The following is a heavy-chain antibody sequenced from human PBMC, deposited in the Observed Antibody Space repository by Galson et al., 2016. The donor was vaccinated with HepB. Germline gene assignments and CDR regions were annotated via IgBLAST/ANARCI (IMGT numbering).Heavy chain of an antibody. Sequence: SLRLSCAASGFTFSDYYMSWIRQAPGKGLEWVSYISSSGSTIYYADSVKGRFTISRDNAKNSLYLQMNSLRAEDTAVYYCARDNGDFWSGYTDGQFDYWGQGTLVTVSS. CDR1: GFTFSDYY. J-gene: IGHJ4*02. CDR3: ARDNGDFWSGYTDGQFDY. V-gene: IGHV3-11*01. D-gene: IGHD3-3*01. CDR2: ISSSGSTI.